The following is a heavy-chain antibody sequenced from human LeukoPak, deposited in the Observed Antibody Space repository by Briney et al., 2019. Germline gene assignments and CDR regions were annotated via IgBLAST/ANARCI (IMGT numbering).Heavy chain of an antibody. Sequence: GGSLRLSCTASGFTFGDYAMSWVRQAPGKGLEWVGFIRSKDYGGTTEYAASVKGRFTISRDDSKSIAYLQMNSLKTEDTAVYYCARGYCSGGSCLGYFDYWGQGTLVTVSS. D-gene: IGHD2-15*01. V-gene: IGHV3-49*04. J-gene: IGHJ4*02. CDR3: ARGYCSGGSCLGYFDY. CDR2: IRSKDYGGTT. CDR1: GFTFGDYA.